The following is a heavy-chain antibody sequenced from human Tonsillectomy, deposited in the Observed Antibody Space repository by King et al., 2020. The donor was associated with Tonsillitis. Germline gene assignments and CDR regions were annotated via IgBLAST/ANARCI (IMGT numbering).Heavy chain of an antibody. J-gene: IGHJ4*02. D-gene: IGHD1-26*01. V-gene: IGHV3-30-3*01. CDR2: ISYDGSSK. CDR3: ARDKESGSFYGYFEN. CDR1: GFTFSSYA. Sequence: VQLVESGGGVVQPGRSLRLSCAASGFTFSSYAMHLVRQAPGKGLEGVAVISYDGSSKHYADSVKGRFTISRDNSKNTVYLQMNSLRAEDTAVYYCARDKESGSFYGYFENWGQGALVTVSS.